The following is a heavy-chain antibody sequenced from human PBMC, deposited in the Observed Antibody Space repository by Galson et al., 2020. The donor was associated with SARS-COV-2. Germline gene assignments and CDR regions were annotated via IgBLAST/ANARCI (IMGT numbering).Heavy chain of an antibody. CDR1: GFNFNIYS. Sequence: GGSLRLSCAASGFNFNIYSMNWVRQAPGKGLEWLSYISSSSSIIYYADSVKGRFTISRDNAKNSVYLQMNSLRDEDTAVYYCARADMDVWGKGTTVIVSS. CDR3: ARADMDV. J-gene: IGHJ6*03. V-gene: IGHV3-48*02. CDR2: ISSSSSII.